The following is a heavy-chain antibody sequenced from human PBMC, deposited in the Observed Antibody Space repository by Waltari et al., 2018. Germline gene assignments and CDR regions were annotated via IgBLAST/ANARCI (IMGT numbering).Heavy chain of an antibody. CDR2: IYWNDDK. J-gene: IGHJ4*02. D-gene: IGHD3-9*01. V-gene: IGHV2-5*01. CDR1: GFSHSTSGMG. Sequence: QITLNESGTTLVKPTPTLTLTCTFSGFSHSTSGMGVSWIHQPPGKALEWLALIYWNDDKRYSPSLKSRLTITKDTSKNQVVLTMTNMDPVDTAIFFQAEDGIRDFDWLFQDFDYWGQGTLVTVSS. CDR3: AEDGIRDFDWLFQDFDY.